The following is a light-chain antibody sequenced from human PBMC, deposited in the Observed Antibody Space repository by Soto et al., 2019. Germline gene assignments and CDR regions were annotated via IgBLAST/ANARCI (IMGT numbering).Light chain of an antibody. CDR2: DAS. CDR1: QDIGSY. CDR3: QQRSKWPRT. V-gene: IGKV3-11*01. J-gene: IGKJ2*01. Sequence: EIVLTQSPATLSLSPGERVTLSCRASQDIGSYLAWFQQKPGQAPRLFVFDASNRATGIPARFSGSGSGTDFTLTISSLEPEDFAVYYCQQRSKWPRTFGQGTKLEI.